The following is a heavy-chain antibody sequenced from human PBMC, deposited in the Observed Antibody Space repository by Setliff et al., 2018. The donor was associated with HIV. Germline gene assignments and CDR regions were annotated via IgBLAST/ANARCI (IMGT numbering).Heavy chain of an antibody. CDR3: AKIQNPQGYYYDSSGYYPHPGSPDY. Sequence: PGGSLRLSCAASGFTFSSYWMHWVRQAPGKGLVWVFGMNTDGSSTRYADSVKGRFTISRDNAKNTLYLQMNSLRAEDTAVYYCAKIQNPQGYYYDSSGYYPHPGSPDYWGQGTLVTVSS. V-gene: IGHV3-74*01. CDR1: GFTFSSYW. J-gene: IGHJ4*02. D-gene: IGHD3-22*01. CDR2: MNTDGSST.